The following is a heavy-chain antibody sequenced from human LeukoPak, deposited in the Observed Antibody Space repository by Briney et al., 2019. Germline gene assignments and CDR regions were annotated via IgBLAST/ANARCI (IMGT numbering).Heavy chain of an antibody. CDR3: ARGVGNYGGNSGDWFDP. D-gene: IGHD4-23*01. V-gene: IGHV1-3*01. CDR2: INAGNGNT. CDR1: GYTFTSYA. J-gene: IGHJ5*02. Sequence: ASVKVSCKASGYTFTSYAMHWVRQAPGQRLEWMGWINAGNGNTKYSQKFQGRVTITRDTSASTAYMELRSLRSDDTAVYYCARGVGNYGGNSGDWFDPWGQGTLVTVSS.